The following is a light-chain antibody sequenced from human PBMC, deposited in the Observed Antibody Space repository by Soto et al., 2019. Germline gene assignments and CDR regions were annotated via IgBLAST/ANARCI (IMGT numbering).Light chain of an antibody. V-gene: IGLV2-23*01. CDR2: EGT. CDR3: CSYASSSSYV. Sequence: QSALTQPASVSGSPGQSITISCSGTTSDVGGYNLVSWYQQHTAKAPKLLIYEGTQRPSGVSSRFSGSKSGNTASLTISGLQVEDEADYYCCSYASSSSYVFGTGTKLTVL. CDR1: TSDVGGYNL. J-gene: IGLJ1*01.